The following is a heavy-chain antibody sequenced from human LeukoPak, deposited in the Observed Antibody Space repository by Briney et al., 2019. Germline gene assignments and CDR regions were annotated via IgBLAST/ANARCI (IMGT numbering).Heavy chain of an antibody. CDR1: GGSISSSSYY. V-gene: IGHV4-39*07. Sequence: SETLSLTCTVSGGSISSSSYYWGWIRQPPGKGLEWIGSIYYSGSTYYNPSLKSRVTISVDTSKNQFSLKLSSVPAAATAVYYCARVAHYYDSSGNQYYFDYWGQGTLVTVSS. J-gene: IGHJ4*02. CDR3: ARVAHYYDSSGNQYYFDY. D-gene: IGHD3-22*01. CDR2: IYYSGST.